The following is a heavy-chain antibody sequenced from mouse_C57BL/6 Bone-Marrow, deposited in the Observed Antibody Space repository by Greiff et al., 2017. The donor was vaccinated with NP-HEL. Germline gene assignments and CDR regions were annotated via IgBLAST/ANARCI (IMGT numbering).Heavy chain of an antibody. CDR3: ARSYYSNWSY. Sequence: VQLKQSGPELVKPGASVKISCKASGYAFSSSWMNWVKQRPGKGLEWIGRIYPGDGDTNYNGKFKGQATLTADKSSSTAYMQLSSLTSEDSAVYFCARSYYSNWSYWGQGTTLTVSS. CDR1: GYAFSSSW. CDR2: IYPGDGDT. J-gene: IGHJ2*01. D-gene: IGHD2-5*01. V-gene: IGHV1-82*01.